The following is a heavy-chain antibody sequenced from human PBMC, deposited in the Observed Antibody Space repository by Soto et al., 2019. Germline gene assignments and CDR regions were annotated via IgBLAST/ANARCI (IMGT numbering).Heavy chain of an antibody. CDR3: ARAGLRRLGTAIVIMY. J-gene: IGHJ4*02. Sequence: ASVKVSCKASGYTFTSYDINWVRQATGQGLEWMGWMNPNSGNTGYAQKFQGRVTMTRNTSISTAYMELSSLRSEDTAVYYCARAGLRRLGTAIVIMYWGQGTLVTVSS. CDR1: GYTFTSYD. V-gene: IGHV1-8*01. D-gene: IGHD5-18*01. CDR2: MNPNSGNT.